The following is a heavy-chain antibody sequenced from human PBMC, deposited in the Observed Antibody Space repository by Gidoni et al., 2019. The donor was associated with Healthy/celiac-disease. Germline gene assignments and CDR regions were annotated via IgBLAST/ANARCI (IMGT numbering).Heavy chain of an antibody. D-gene: IGHD1-26*01. CDR1: GFTFSSYE. J-gene: IGHJ5*02. V-gene: IGHV3-48*03. CDR2: ISSSGSTI. Sequence: EGQLVESGGGLVQPGGSLRLSCAASGFTFSSYEMNWVRPAPGEGLEWVSYISSSGSTIYYADSVKGRFTISRDNAKNSLYLQMNSLRAEDTAVYYCARDSLPSGSSWGQGTLVTVSS. CDR3: ARDSLPSGSS.